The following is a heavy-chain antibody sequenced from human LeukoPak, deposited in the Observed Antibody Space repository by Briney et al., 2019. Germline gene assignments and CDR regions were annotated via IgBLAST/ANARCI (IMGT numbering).Heavy chain of an antibody. D-gene: IGHD4-17*01. Sequence: PSETLSLTCAVYGGSFSGYYWSWIRQPPGKGLEWIGEINHSGSTNYNPSLKSRVTISVDTSKNQFSLKLSSVTAADTAVYYCARATVTTGPHFDYWGQGTLVTVSS. CDR1: GGSFSGYY. CDR3: ARATVTTGPHFDY. V-gene: IGHV4-34*01. CDR2: INHSGST. J-gene: IGHJ4*02.